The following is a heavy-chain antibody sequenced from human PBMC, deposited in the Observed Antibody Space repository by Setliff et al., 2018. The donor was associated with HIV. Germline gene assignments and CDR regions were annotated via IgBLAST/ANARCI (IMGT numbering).Heavy chain of an antibody. Sequence: ASVKVSCKASGYTFSDYYMHWVQQAPGKGLEWMGRVDPEDGETKYAEKFQGRVTITADTSTDTVYMELSSLKSADAAVYYCTRGMRPMVKRVPFDYWGQGTLVTVSS. CDR1: GYTFSDYY. J-gene: IGHJ4*02. CDR2: VDPEDGET. D-gene: IGHD2-15*01. V-gene: IGHV1-69-2*01. CDR3: TRGMRPMVKRVPFDY.